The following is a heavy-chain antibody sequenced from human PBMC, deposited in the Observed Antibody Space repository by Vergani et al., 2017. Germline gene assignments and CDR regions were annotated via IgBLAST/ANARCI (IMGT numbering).Heavy chain of an antibody. Sequence: QVQLQESGPGLVKPSQTLSLTCTVSGGSFSTGGQSWTWLRQSAGKGLEWIGSIYYSGSTYYNPSLKSRVTISVDTSKNQFSLKLSSVTAADTAVYYCARRIAVAAFDYWGQGTLVTVSS. CDR2: IYYSGST. D-gene: IGHD6-19*01. CDR1: GGSFSTGGQS. V-gene: IGHV4-30-2*03. J-gene: IGHJ4*02. CDR3: ARRIAVAAFDY.